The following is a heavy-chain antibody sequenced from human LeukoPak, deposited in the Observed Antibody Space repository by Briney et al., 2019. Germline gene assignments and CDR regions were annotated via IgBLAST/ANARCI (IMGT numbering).Heavy chain of an antibody. D-gene: IGHD5/OR15-5a*01. CDR3: ARDGYSVNDGL. CDR2: IYDSVST. Sequence: SETLSLTCTVSGGSISSYYCSWIRQPPGKGLGWIGYIYDSVSTKYNTSRKSRVTISVDTSKNQFSLKMSSVNAADSAVYYCARDGYSVNDGLWGQGTLVTASS. V-gene: IGHV4-59*01. CDR1: GGSISSYY. J-gene: IGHJ4*02.